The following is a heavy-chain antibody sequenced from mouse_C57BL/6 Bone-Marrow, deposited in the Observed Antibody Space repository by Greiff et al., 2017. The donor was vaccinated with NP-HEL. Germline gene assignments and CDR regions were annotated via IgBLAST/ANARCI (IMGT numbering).Heavy chain of an antibody. V-gene: IGHV5-4*03. Sequence: DVKLVESGGGLVKPGGSLKLSCAASGFTFSSYAMSWVRQTPEKRLEWVATISDGGSYTYYPDNVKGRFTISRDNAKNNLYLQMSHLKSEDTAMYYCARGRLRRAMDYWGQGTSVTVSS. D-gene: IGHD2-4*01. CDR3: ARGRLRRAMDY. J-gene: IGHJ4*01. CDR1: GFTFSSYA. CDR2: ISDGGSYT.